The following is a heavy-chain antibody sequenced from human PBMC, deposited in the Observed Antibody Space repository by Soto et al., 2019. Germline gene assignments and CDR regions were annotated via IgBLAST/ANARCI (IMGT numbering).Heavy chain of an antibody. CDR1: GFTFSSYG. D-gene: IGHD6-13*01. Sequence: GGSLRLSCAASGFTFSSYGMHWVRQAPGKGLEWVAVISYDGSNKYYADSVKGRFTISRDNSKNTLYLQMNSLRAEDTAVYYCATTAAAGSLSNWYFDLWGRGTLVTVSS. J-gene: IGHJ2*01. CDR3: ATTAAAGSLSNWYFDL. V-gene: IGHV3-30*03. CDR2: ISYDGSNK.